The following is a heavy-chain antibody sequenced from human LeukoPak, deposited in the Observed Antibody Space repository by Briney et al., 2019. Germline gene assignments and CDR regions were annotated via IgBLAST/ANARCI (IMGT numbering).Heavy chain of an antibody. Sequence: SETLSLTCTVSGGSISSSSYYWGWIRQPPGKGLEWIGYIYYSGSTNYNPSLKSRVTISVDTSKNQFSLKLSSVTAADTAVYYCARTRYDYYDSSGEVSYYMDVWGKGTTVTISS. CDR1: GGSISSSSYY. D-gene: IGHD3-22*01. CDR3: ARTRYDYYDSSGEVSYYMDV. J-gene: IGHJ6*03. V-gene: IGHV4-61*05. CDR2: IYYSGST.